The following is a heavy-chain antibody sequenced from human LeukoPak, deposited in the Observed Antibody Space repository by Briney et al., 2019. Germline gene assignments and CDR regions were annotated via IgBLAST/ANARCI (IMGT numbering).Heavy chain of an antibody. J-gene: IGHJ4*02. D-gene: IGHD4-11*01. Sequence: ASVKVSCKASGGTFSSYAISWVRQAPGQGLEWMGWINPNSGGTNYAQKFQGRVTMSRDTSISTAYMELSSLRSEDTAVYYCATWPLIPTTVTTRPTYYFDYWGQGTLVTVSS. CDR2: INPNSGGT. CDR1: GGTFSSYA. V-gene: IGHV1-2*02. CDR3: ATWPLIPTTVTTRPTYYFDY.